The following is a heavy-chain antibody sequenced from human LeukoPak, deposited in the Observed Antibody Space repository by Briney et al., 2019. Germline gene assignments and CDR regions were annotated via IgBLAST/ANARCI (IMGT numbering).Heavy chain of an antibody. J-gene: IGHJ4*02. CDR1: GFTVILSY. CDR3: ARVFRSGNYYFDY. D-gene: IGHD6-25*01. Sequence: GGSLRLSCAASGFTVILSYMSWVRQAPGRGLEWVSMIHSAGSTYYADSVRGRFTISRDNSKAKLFLQMNSLKADDTAVYFCARVFRSGNYYFDYWGQGTLVTGSS. V-gene: IGHV3-53*01. CDR2: IHSAGST.